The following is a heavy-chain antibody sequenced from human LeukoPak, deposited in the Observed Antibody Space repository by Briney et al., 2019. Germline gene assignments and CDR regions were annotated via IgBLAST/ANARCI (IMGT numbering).Heavy chain of an antibody. Sequence: GGSLRLSCAASGFTVSTNYMSWVRQAPGKGLEWVSLIYSGGGTYYADSVKGRFTISRDNPRNTLSLQMNSLRVDDTAVYYCARGFRSVTTWGYFDYWGQGALVTVSS. V-gene: IGHV3-66*01. J-gene: IGHJ4*02. D-gene: IGHD4-17*01. CDR1: GFTVSTNY. CDR2: IYSGGGT. CDR3: ARGFRSVTTWGYFDY.